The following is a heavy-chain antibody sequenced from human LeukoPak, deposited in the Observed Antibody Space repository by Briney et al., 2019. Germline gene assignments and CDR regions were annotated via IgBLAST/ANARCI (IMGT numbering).Heavy chain of an antibody. J-gene: IGHJ6*03. CDR2: INPSGGST. D-gene: IGHD6-19*01. Sequence: ASVKVSCKASGYTFTSYYMHWVRQAPGQGLEWMGIINPSGGSTSYAQKFQGRVTMTRNTSISTAYMELSSLRSEDTAVYYCASTGAVAANDYYYYMDVWGKGTTVTISS. V-gene: IGHV1-46*01. CDR1: GYTFTSYY. CDR3: ASTGAVAANDYYYYMDV.